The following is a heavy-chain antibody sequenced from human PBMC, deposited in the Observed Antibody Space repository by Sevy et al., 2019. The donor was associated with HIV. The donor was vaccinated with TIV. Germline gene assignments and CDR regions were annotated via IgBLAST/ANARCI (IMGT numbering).Heavy chain of an antibody. CDR3: ARGGQLPLDAFNL. Sequence: GESLKISCKASGYSFTAYWIGWVHHMPGKGLTWMGILFPGNSDVRSFEGHVTVSVDKSVNTAYLQWGSLKASDSAIYYCARGGQLPLDAFNLWGQGTMVTVSS. V-gene: IGHV5-51*07. CDR1: GYSFTAYW. J-gene: IGHJ3*01. CDR2: LFPGNSDV. D-gene: IGHD2-15*01.